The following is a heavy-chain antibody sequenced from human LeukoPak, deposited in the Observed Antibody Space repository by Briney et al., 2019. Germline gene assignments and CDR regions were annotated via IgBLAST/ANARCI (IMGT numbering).Heavy chain of an antibody. V-gene: IGHV3-9*01. CDR3: AKDRLSGLSNWFDP. CDR1: GFTFDDYA. Sequence: PGGSLRLSCAASGFTFDDYAMHWVRQAPGKGLEWVSGISWNSGSIGYADSVKGRFTISRDNAKNSLYLQMNSLRAEDTALYYCAKDRLSGLSNWFDPWGQGTLVTVSS. D-gene: IGHD6-19*01. CDR2: ISWNSGSI. J-gene: IGHJ5*02.